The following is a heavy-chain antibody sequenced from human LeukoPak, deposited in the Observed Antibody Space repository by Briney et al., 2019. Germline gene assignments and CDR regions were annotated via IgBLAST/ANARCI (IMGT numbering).Heavy chain of an antibody. D-gene: IGHD2-2*01. J-gene: IGHJ4*02. CDR2: INHSGST. CDR1: GGSFSGYY. CDR3: ARVKPGYQLWRIGGPFDY. V-gene: IGHV4-34*01. Sequence: PSETLALTCAVYGGSFSGYYWSWIRQPPGKGLEGIGEINHSGSTNYNPYLKSRVTISVDTCKNQFSLKLSSVTAADTAVYYCARVKPGYQLWRIGGPFDYWGQGTLVTVSS.